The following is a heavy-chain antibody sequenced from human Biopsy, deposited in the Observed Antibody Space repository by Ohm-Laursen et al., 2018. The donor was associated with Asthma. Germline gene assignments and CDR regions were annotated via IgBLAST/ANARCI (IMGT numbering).Heavy chain of an antibody. CDR3: ARKAGSCISRTCYSLDF. CDR1: GGTFNTYV. Sequence: SSVKVSCKSLGGTFNTYVIGWVRQAPRQGLEWMGGINSVFGTTTYPQKFQDRVTITADDSTSAVYMELSSLRSEDTAVYYCARKAGSCISRTCYSLDFWGQGTLVTVSS. J-gene: IGHJ4*02. CDR2: INSVFGTT. V-gene: IGHV1-69*01. D-gene: IGHD2-2*01.